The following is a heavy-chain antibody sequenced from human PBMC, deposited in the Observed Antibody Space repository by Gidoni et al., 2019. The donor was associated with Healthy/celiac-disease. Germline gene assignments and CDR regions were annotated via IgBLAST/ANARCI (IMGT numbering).Heavy chain of an antibody. CDR1: GFTFSSYA. V-gene: IGHV3-23*01. J-gene: IGHJ4*02. CDR3: AKEGTYYYDSSGYPYPHFDY. D-gene: IGHD3-22*01. Sequence: EVQLLESGGGLVQPGGSLRLSCAASGFTFSSYAMRWVRQAPGKGLGWVSAISGSGGSTYYADSVKGRFTISRDNSKNTLYLQMNSLRAEDTAVYYCAKEGTYYYDSSGYPYPHFDYWGQGTLVTVSS. CDR2: ISGSGGST.